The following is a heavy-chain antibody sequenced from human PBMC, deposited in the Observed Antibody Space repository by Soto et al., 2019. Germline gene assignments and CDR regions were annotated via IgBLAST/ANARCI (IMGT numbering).Heavy chain of an antibody. CDR1: GFTFSTYA. V-gene: IGHV3-23*01. CDR2: ISGGGGST. CDR3: AKRAGFNSGPFDY. Sequence: GGSLRLSCAASGFTFSTYAMTWVRQAPGKGLEWVSRISGGGGSTYYADSVKGRFTISRDNSKNTLYLQMNSLKAEDTAIYYCAKRAGFNSGPFDYWGQGTLVTVSS. J-gene: IGHJ4*02. D-gene: IGHD6-19*01.